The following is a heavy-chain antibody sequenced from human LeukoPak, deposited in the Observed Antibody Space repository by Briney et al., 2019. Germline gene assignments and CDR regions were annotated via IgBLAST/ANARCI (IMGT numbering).Heavy chain of an antibody. CDR2: FDPEDGET. V-gene: IGHV1-24*01. J-gene: IGHJ4*02. CDR3: ATLFPLVDY. CDR1: GYTLTELS. Sequence: ASVKVSCKVSGYTLTELSMHWVRQAPGKGLEWVGGFDPEDGETIYSQKFQGRVTMTEDTSTDTAYMELSSLRSEDTAFYYCATLFPLVDYWGQGTLVTVSS.